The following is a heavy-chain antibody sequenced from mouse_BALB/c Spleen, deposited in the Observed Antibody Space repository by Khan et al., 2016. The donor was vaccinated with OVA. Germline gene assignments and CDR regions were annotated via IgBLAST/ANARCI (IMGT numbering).Heavy chain of an antibody. J-gene: IGHJ3*01. Sequence: EVELVESGGDLVKPGGSLKLSCAASGFTFSTYGMSWVRQTPDKRLEWVATVSTGGSYTYYPDSVKGRFTISRDNAKNTLYLQMSGLKSEDTAMFYCTRLAYYYDGEGFAYRGQGTLVTVSA. V-gene: IGHV5-6*01. D-gene: IGHD1-1*01. CDR1: GFTFSTYG. CDR3: TRLAYYYDGEGFAY. CDR2: VSTGGSYT.